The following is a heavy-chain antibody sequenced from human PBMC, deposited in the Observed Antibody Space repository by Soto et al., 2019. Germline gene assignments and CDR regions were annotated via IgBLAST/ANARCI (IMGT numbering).Heavy chain of an antibody. Sequence: QVQLVQSGAEVKKPGASVKVSCKASGYTFTSYYMHWVRQAPGQGLEWMGIINPSGGSTSYAQKFQGRVTMTRDTSTSTVYMELSSLRSEDTAVYYCARGGHPYERKGWFDPWDQGTLVTVSS. CDR3: ARGGHPYERKGWFDP. J-gene: IGHJ5*02. V-gene: IGHV1-46*01. CDR1: GYTFTSYY. CDR2: INPSGGST. D-gene: IGHD5-12*01.